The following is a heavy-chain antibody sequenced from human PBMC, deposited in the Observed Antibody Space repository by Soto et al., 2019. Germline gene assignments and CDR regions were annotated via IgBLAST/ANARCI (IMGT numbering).Heavy chain of an antibody. CDR1: GFTFSTYA. D-gene: IGHD5-12*01. Sequence: RRLSCASSGFTFSTYARSWIRQVPGKGLEWVSGISGSGGSTYYADSVKGRFTISRDNSKNTLYLQMNSLRAEDTALYYCAKALGPPVATRYFFYYWGQGTPVTVSS. J-gene: IGHJ4*02. CDR3: AKALGPPVATRYFFYY. CDR2: ISGSGGST. V-gene: IGHV3-23*01.